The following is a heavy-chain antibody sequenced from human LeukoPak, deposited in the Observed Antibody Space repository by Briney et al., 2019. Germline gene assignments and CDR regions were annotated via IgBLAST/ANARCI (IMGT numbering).Heavy chain of an antibody. D-gene: IGHD6-13*01. CDR3: ARDSAGNDY. CDR1: GFTFSTYW. V-gene: IGHV3-7*01. Sequence: PGGSLRLSCAASGFTFSTYWMSWVRQAPGKGLEWVANIKQDGSEKYYVDSVKGRCTISRDNAKNSLYLQMNSLRAEDTAMYYCARDSAGNDYWGQGTLVTVSS. CDR2: IKQDGSEK. J-gene: IGHJ4*02.